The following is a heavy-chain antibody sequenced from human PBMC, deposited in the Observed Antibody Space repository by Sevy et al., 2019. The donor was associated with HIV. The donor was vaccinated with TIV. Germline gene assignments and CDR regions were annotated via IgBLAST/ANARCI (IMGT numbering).Heavy chain of an antibody. V-gene: IGHV3-53*01. CDR2: IYSGGST. Sequence: GVSLRLSCAASEFTVSSNYMSWVRQAPGKGLEWVSVIYSGGSTYYADSVKGRFTISRDNSQNTVYLQMNSLRAEDTAVYYCAREDIVLGEGNYYGMDVWGQGTTVTVSS. J-gene: IGHJ6*02. D-gene: IGHD2-15*01. CDR3: AREDIVLGEGNYYGMDV. CDR1: EFTVSSNY.